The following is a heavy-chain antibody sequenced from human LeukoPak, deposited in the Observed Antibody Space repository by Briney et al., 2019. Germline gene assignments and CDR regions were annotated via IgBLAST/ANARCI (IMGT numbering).Heavy chain of an antibody. D-gene: IGHD2-21*02. CDR2: IKKDGSEK. Sequence: GGSLRLSCAASGCTFSNYWMTWVRQAPRQGLEWVANIKKDGSEKYYVDSVKGRFTISRDNAKNSVYLQMNSLGAEDTAVYYCAREGHIEVLTGIPGYFHDWGQGTLVTVSS. CDR1: GCTFSNYW. V-gene: IGHV3-7*03. J-gene: IGHJ1*01. CDR3: AREGHIEVLTGIPGYFHD.